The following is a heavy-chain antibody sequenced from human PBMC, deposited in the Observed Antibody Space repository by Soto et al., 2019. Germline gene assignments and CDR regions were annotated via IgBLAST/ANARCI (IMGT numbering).Heavy chain of an antibody. CDR2: IYHSGST. Sequence: ASETLSLTCAVSGGSISSSNWWSWVRQPPGKGLEWIGEIYHSGSTNYNPSLKSRVTISVDKSKNQFSLKLSSVTAADTAVYYCARVSAAGTYFEYWGQGTLVTVSS. CDR1: GGSISSSNW. CDR3: ARVSAAGTYFEY. D-gene: IGHD6-13*01. J-gene: IGHJ4*02. V-gene: IGHV4-4*02.